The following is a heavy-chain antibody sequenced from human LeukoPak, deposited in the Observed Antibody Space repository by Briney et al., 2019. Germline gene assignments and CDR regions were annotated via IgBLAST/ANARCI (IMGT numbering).Heavy chain of an antibody. CDR2: MNPNSGNT. CDR3: ARDCSSGWYFGYYYYYGMDV. CDR1: GYTFTSYD. Sequence: ASVKVSCKASGYTFTSYDINWVRQATGQGLEWMGWMNPNSGNTGYAQKFQGRVTMTRNTSISTAYMELSSLRSEDTAVYYCARDCSSGWYFGYYYYYGMDVWGQGTTATVSS. J-gene: IGHJ6*02. D-gene: IGHD6-19*01. V-gene: IGHV1-8*01.